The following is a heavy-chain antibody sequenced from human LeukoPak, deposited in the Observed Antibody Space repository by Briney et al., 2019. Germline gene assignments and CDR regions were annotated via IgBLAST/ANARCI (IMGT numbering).Heavy chain of an antibody. CDR1: GFILISYS. CDR2: VIGSGSNT. V-gene: IGHV3-21*01. CDR3: AKGPDLAVAAAPMVFDP. Sequence: GGSLRLSCASSGFILISYSMDWVRQAPGKGLEWVSSVIGSGSNTYYADSVKGRFTISRDNAKNSLYLQMNSLRAEETAVYYCAKGPDLAVAAAPMVFDPWGQGTLVTVSS. J-gene: IGHJ5*02. D-gene: IGHD2-2*01.